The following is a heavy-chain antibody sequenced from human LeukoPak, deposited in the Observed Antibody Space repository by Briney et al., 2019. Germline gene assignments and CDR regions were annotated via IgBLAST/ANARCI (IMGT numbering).Heavy chain of an antibody. CDR3: AKRGYDSSGYNY. D-gene: IGHD3-22*01. Sequence: GGSLRLSCAASGFTFSSYAMSWVRQAPGKGLEWVSAISGSSGSTYYADSVKGRFTISRDNSKNTLYLQMNSLRAEDTAVYYCAKRGYDSSGYNYWGQGTLVTVSS. V-gene: IGHV3-23*01. CDR1: GFTFSSYA. J-gene: IGHJ4*02. CDR2: ISGSSGST.